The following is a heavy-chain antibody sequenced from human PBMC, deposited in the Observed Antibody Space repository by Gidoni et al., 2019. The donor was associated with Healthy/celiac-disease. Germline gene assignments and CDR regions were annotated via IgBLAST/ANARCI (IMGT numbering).Heavy chain of an antibody. V-gene: IGHV3-33*01. J-gene: IGHJ3*02. CDR3: ARDGYYDYVWGSYRYEGAFDI. Sequence: QVQLVESGGGVVQPGRSLRLSCAASGFTFSRSGLHWVRQAPGKGLEWVAVIWNDGSNKYYADSVKGRFTISRDNSKNTLYLQMNSLRAEDTAVYYCARDGYYDYVWGSYRYEGAFDIWGQGTMVTVSS. CDR1: GFTFSRSG. D-gene: IGHD3-16*02. CDR2: IWNDGSNK.